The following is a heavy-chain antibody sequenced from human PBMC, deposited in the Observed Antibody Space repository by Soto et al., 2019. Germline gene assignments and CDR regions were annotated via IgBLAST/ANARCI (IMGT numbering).Heavy chain of an antibody. J-gene: IGHJ4*02. CDR2: IWYDGSNK. V-gene: IGHV3-33*01. CDR1: GFTFSSYA. D-gene: IGHD2-21*01. Sequence: PGGSLRLSCAASGFTFSSYAIHSVRQGPGNGLEWVPVIWYDGSNKYYAAPVKGRFTISSDNSKTTLYLQMNSLRAEDTAVYYCARDLNIVSTPDYWGQGTLVTVSS. CDR3: ARDLNIVSTPDY.